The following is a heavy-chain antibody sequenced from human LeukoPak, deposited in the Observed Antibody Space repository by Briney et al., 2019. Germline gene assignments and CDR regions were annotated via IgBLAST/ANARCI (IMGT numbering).Heavy chain of an antibody. CDR1: GFTFSSYS. Sequence: GGSLRLSCAASGFTFSSYSMNWVRQAPGKGLEWVSSISSSSYIYYADSVKGRFTISRDNAKNSLYLQMNSLRAEDTAVYYCAREYDYGDSRGPMDVWGQGTTVTVSS. CDR3: AREYDYGDSRGPMDV. D-gene: IGHD4-17*01. J-gene: IGHJ6*02. V-gene: IGHV3-21*01. CDR2: ISSSSYI.